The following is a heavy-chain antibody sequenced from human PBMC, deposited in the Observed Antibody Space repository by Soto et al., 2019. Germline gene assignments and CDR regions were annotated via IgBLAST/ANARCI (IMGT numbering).Heavy chain of an antibody. CDR1: GGSISSSSYY. D-gene: IGHD2-15*01. Sequence: QLQLQESGPGLVKPSETLSLTCTVSGGSISSSSYYWGWIRQPPGKGLEWIGSIYYSGSTYYNPSLKSRVTISVDTSKNQFSLKLSSVTAADTAVYYCARTWCYSDCAFDIWGQGTMVTVSS. CDR3: ARTWCYSDCAFDI. J-gene: IGHJ3*02. V-gene: IGHV4-39*01. CDR2: IYYSGST.